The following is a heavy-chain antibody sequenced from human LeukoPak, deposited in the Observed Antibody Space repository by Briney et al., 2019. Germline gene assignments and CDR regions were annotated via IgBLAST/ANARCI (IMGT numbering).Heavy chain of an antibody. Sequence: RTSETLSLTCTVSGVSISSYYWSWIRPPAGKGLEWIGRIYTSGSNNYNPSLKSRVTMSVDTSKNQFSLKLSSVTAADRAVYYCARWGQLNWFDPWGQGTLVTVSS. CDR1: GVSISSYY. J-gene: IGHJ5*02. V-gene: IGHV4-4*07. CDR3: ARWGQLNWFDP. D-gene: IGHD2-2*01. CDR2: IYTSGSN.